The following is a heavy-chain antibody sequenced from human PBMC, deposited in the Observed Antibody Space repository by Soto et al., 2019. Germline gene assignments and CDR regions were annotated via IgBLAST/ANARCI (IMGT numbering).Heavy chain of an antibody. Sequence: GGSLRLSCAASAFTFNNYAIGCVRQARGKGPEWVSGIGGSGRTTYYAASVKRRFTISRDNSNNTLVLQMNSLRAEDTAVYYCAKSRYSDSSGDFYDYWGQGTLVTVSS. V-gene: IGHV3-23*01. CDR2: IGGSGRTT. CDR1: AFTFNNYA. D-gene: IGHD3-22*01. CDR3: AKSRYSDSSGDFYDY. J-gene: IGHJ4*02.